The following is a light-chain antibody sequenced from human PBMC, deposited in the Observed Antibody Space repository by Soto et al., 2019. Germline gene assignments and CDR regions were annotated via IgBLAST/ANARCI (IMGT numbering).Light chain of an antibody. Sequence: QSALTQPRSVSGSPGQTVTISCTGTSGDIGGNPSVSWYQQHPGKAPKLIIFEFNNRPSGVPDRISGSKSANPASLTISGLQAENEADYYCCSYAVTYTAVVFGGGTQVTVL. J-gene: IGLJ2*01. CDR1: SGDIGGNPS. V-gene: IGLV2-11*01. CDR3: CSYAVTYTAVV. CDR2: EFN.